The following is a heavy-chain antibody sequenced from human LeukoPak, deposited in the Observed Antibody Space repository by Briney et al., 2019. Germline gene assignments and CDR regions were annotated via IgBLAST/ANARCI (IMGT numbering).Heavy chain of an antibody. CDR1: GFTFSTYW. D-gene: IGHD5-12*01. J-gene: IGHJ4*02. V-gene: IGHV3-74*01. CDR3: ARDRGYTQDY. CDR2: IQSDGSST. Sequence: GGSLRLSCAASGFTFSTYWMHCVSQDPGNWMVWDSHIQSDGSSTTYADSVKGRFTISRDNAKNTLYLQMNSLRAEDTAVYYCARDRGYTQDYWGQGTLVTVSS.